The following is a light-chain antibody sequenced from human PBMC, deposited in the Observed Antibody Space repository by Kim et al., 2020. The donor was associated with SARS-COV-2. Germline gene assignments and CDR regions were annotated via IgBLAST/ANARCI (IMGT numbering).Light chain of an antibody. CDR2: DAS. CDR3: QQYNGWPET. V-gene: IGKV3-15*01. Sequence: EIVLTQSPATLSVSPGERATLSCRASQSVSSNLAWYQQILGQAPRLLIYDASTRATGIPARFSGSGSGTEFTLNISSLQSGDFAVYYCQQYNGWPETFGQGTKLEI. J-gene: IGKJ2*01. CDR1: QSVSSN.